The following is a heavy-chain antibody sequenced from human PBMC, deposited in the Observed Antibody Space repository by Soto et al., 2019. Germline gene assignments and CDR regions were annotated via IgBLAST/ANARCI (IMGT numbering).Heavy chain of an antibody. Sequence: QVQLQESGPGLVKPSQTLSLTCTVSGGSISSGGYYWSWIRQHPGKGLEWIGYIYYSGSTYYNPSLKSRVTISVDTSKNQFSLKLSSVTAADTAVYYCARGVSDSSGYYGGNDASDIWGQGTMVTVSS. CDR2: IYYSGST. CDR1: GGSISSGGYY. CDR3: ARGVSDSSGYYGGNDASDI. J-gene: IGHJ3*02. V-gene: IGHV4-31*03. D-gene: IGHD3-22*01.